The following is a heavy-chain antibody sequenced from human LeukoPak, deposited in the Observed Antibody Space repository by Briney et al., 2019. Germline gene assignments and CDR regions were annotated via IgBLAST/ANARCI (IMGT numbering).Heavy chain of an antibody. CDR2: ISYAGSNK. V-gene: IGHV3-30*18. CDR1: GFTFSSYG. J-gene: IGHJ6*02. CDR3: AEDILGYCSSTSCRRYYYYGMYV. Sequence: GGSLRLSCAASGFTFSSYGMHWVRQAPGKGLEWVAVISYAGSNKSYADSVKGRFTISRDNSKNPPYLQRNSLSAEDTAVYYCAEDILGYCSSTSCRRYYYYGMYVWGQGTTVTVSS. D-gene: IGHD2-2*01.